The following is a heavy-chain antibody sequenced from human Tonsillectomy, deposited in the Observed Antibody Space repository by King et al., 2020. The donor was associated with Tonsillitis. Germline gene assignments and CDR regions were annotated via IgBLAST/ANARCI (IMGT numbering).Heavy chain of an antibody. Sequence: QLQESGPGLVKPSETLSLTCTVSGGSISSYYWSWIRQPPGKGLEWIGYIYYSGSTNYNPSLKSRVTISVDSSKNQFSLKLSSVTAADTAVYYCARRQCIAVAGTNHYYYGLDVWGQGTTVTVSS. D-gene: IGHD6-19*01. CDR3: ARRQCIAVAGTNHYYYGLDV. CDR1: GGSISSYY. J-gene: IGHJ6*02. CDR2: IYYSGST. V-gene: IGHV4-59*01.